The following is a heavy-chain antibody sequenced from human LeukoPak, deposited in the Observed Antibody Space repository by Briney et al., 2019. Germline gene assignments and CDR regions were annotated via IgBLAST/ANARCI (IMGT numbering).Heavy chain of an antibody. CDR1: GGSISSGGYY. Sequence: TLSLTCTVSGGSISSGGYYWSWIRQLPGKGLEWIGYIYYSGTTYYNPSLKSRLTISVDTSQNQFSLKLSSVTAADTAVYYCARGGDYGMDVWGQGTTVTVSS. CDR2: IYYSGTT. V-gene: IGHV4-31*03. CDR3: ARGGDYGMDV. J-gene: IGHJ6*02. D-gene: IGHD3-16*01.